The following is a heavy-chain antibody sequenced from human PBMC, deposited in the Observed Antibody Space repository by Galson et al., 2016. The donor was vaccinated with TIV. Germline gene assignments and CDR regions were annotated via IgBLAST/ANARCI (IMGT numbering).Heavy chain of an antibody. V-gene: IGHV3-21*01. Sequence: SLRLSCAASGFIFRRYSMNWVRQAPGKGLEWVSTISSSSDYRFYADSVKGRFTISRDNARNSLHLQINSLRVEDTAVYYCARDRDHYDSSSYSPDASDMWGQGTMVTVSS. CDR3: ARDRDHYDSSSYSPDASDM. CDR1: GFIFRRYS. J-gene: IGHJ3*02. D-gene: IGHD3-22*01. CDR2: ISSSSDYR.